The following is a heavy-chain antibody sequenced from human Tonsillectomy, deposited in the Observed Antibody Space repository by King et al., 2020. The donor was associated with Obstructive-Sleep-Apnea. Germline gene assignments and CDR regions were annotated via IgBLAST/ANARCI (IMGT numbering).Heavy chain of an antibody. D-gene: IGHD4-17*01. CDR2: INHSGST. V-gene: IGHV4-34*01. Sequence: VQLQQWGAGLLKPSETLSLTCDVYDGSFSDHYWSWIRQPPGKGLEWVGEINHSGSTNYHPSLKSRDTISIDTSKNQFSLILSSVTAADTAVYYCARGPSTVTHDFDYWGQGTLVTVSS. CDR3: ARGPSTVTHDFDY. J-gene: IGHJ4*02. CDR1: DGSFSDHY.